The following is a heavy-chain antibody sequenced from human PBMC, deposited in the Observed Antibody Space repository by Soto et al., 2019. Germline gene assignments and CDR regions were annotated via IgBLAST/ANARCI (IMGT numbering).Heavy chain of an antibody. CDR1: GFTFTSSA. D-gene: IGHD2-8*01. J-gene: IGHJ4*02. CDR2: IAVGSGYT. Sequence: SVKVSCKASGFTFTSSAFQWVRQARGQRLEWIGWIAVGSGYTNYAQRFQDRVTLTRDMSTATTYMELSRLTSEDTAIYYCAADATAWQQMVPSDYWGQGTLVTVPQ. V-gene: IGHV1-58*01. CDR3: AADATAWQQMVPSDY.